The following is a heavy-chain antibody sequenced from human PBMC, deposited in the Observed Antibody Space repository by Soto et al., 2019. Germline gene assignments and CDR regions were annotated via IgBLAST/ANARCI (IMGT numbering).Heavy chain of an antibody. J-gene: IGHJ6*02. CDR3: ARDRGGSYAYCYYYYGMDV. CDR1: GFTFSNYI. V-gene: IGHV3-23*01. D-gene: IGHD1-26*01. Sequence: GGSLRLCCAASGFTFSNYIMSWVRQAPGQGLEWVSAIAGSGGDTYYADSVKGRFTISRDNAKNFLYLQMNSLRAEDTALYYCARDRGGSYAYCYYYYGMDVWGQGTTVTVSS. CDR2: IAGSGGDT.